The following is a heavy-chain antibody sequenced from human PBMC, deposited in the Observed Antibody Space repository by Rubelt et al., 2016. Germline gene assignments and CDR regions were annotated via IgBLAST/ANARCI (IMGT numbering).Heavy chain of an antibody. Sequence: QVQLVQSGAEVKKPGASVKVSCKSSGYTFTSYYMHSVRQAPGQGLEWMGIINPSGGSTSYAQKFQGRGTMTRDTSTSTVYMELSSLRSEDTAVYYCAREQETTVTIEGVLGYWGQGTMVTVSS. CDR2: INPSGGST. J-gene: IGHJ4*02. CDR3: AREQETTVTIEGVLGY. D-gene: IGHD4-17*01. CDR1: GYTFTSYY. V-gene: IGHV1-46*01.